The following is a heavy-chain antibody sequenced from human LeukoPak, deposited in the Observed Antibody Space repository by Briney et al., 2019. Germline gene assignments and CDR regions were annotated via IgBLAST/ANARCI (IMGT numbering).Heavy chain of an antibody. Sequence: SETLSLTCSVSGGSISSLYWSWIRQPPGRGLEWIGYIYYTGSTNYNPSLKSRVTIFVDMSKNQFSLRLSSVTAVDTALYYCARHRAYSSASPFDYWGQGALVTVSS. V-gene: IGHV4-59*08. CDR2: IYYTGST. CDR1: GGSISSLY. J-gene: IGHJ4*02. CDR3: ARHRAYSSASPFDY. D-gene: IGHD6-6*01.